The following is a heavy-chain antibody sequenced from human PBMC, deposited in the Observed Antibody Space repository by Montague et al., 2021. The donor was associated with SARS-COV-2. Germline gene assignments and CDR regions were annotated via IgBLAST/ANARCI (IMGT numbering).Heavy chain of an antibody. V-gene: IGHV4-59*01. D-gene: IGHD2-15*01. J-gene: IGHJ5*02. CDR1: GGSISSYY. Sequence: SETLSLTCTVSGGSISSYYWSWIRQPPGKGLEWIGYIYYSGSTNYNPSLKSRVTISVDTSKNQFPLKLSSVTAADTAVYYCARALYCSDGSCYPNWFNPWGQGTLVTVSS. CDR2: IYYSGST. CDR3: ARALYCSDGSCYPNWFNP.